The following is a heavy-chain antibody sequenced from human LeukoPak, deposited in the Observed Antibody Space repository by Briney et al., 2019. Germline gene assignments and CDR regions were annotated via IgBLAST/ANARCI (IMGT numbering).Heavy chain of an antibody. V-gene: IGHV3-11*04. CDR1: GFIFSDYY. CDR3: ARALPYSSGSNWFDP. CDR2: ISSSGNTI. D-gene: IGHD6-19*01. J-gene: IGHJ5*02. Sequence: PGGSLRLSCAASGFIFSDYYMSWIRQAPGKGLEWVSYISSSGNTIYYADSVKGRFTISRDNAKNSLYLQMNSLRAEDTAVYYCARALPYSSGSNWFDPWGQGTLVTVSS.